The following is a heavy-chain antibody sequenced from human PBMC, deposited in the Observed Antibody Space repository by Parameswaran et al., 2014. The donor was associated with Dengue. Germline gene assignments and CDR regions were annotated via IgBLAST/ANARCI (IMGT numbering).Heavy chain of an antibody. CDR3: ARGYDILTGYFDY. J-gene: IGHJ4*02. V-gene: IGHV4-31*02. Sequence: RWIRQPPGKGLEWIGYIYYSGSTYYNPSLKSRVTISVDTSKNQFSLKLSSVTAADTAVYYCARGYDILTGYFDYWGQEPGHRLL. CDR2: IYYSGST. D-gene: IGHD3-9*01.